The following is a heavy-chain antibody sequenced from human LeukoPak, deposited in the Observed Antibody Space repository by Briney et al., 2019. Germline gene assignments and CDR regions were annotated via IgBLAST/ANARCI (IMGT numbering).Heavy chain of an antibody. J-gene: IGHJ4*02. V-gene: IGHV3-7*01. CDR3: ATSMSSGWYFDY. Sequence: GGSLRLSCAASGFTFSSYWMSWVRQAPGKGLEWVANIKQDGSEKYYVDSVKGRFTISRDNAKNSLFRQMNSLRAEDKAVYYCATSMSSGWYFDYWGQGTLVTVSS. CDR1: GFTFSSYW. CDR2: IKQDGSEK. D-gene: IGHD6-19*01.